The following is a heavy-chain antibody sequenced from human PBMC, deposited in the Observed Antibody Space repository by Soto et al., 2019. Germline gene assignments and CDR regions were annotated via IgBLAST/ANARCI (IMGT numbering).Heavy chain of an antibody. D-gene: IGHD1-1*01. Sequence: PGGSLRLSCAASGGPFSSYWMHWVRQAPGKGLAWVSRINSDGSSTNYADSVKGRFTISRDNAKNTLYLQMNSLRAEDTAVYYCAREEVWNDGGWFDPWGQGTLVTVSS. CDR3: AREEVWNDGGWFDP. CDR1: GGPFSSYW. CDR2: INSDGSST. V-gene: IGHV3-74*01. J-gene: IGHJ5*02.